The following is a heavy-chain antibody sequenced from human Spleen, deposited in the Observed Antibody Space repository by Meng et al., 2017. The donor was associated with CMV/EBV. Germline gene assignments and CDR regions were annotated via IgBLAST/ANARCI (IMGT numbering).Heavy chain of an antibody. CDR3: AKGRYYDSSGYLIDY. J-gene: IGHJ4*02. V-gene: IGHV3-9*01. Sequence: GGSLRLSCAASGFTFDDYAMHWVRQAPGKGLEWVSGISWNSGSIGYADSVKGRFTISGDNAKNSLYLQMNSLRAEDTALYYCAKGRYYDSSGYLIDYWGQGTLVTVSS. D-gene: IGHD3-22*01. CDR1: GFTFDDYA. CDR2: ISWNSGSI.